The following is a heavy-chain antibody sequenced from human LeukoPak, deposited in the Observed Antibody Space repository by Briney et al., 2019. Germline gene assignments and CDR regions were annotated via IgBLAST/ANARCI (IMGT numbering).Heavy chain of an antibody. CDR3: ARDRGGNPL. CDR2: IIPIFGIA. J-gene: IGHJ4*02. Sequence: GASVKVSCKASGGTLSSYAISWVRQAPGQGLEWMGRIIPIFGIANYAQKFQGRVTITADKSTSTAYMELSSLRSEDTAVYYCARDRGGNPLWGQGTLVTVSS. CDR1: GGTLSSYA. V-gene: IGHV1-69*04. D-gene: IGHD4-23*01.